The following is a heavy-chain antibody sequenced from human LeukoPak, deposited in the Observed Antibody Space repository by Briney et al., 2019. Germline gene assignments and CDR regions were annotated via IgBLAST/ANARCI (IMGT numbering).Heavy chain of an antibody. V-gene: IGHV4-39*07. CDR3: ARDRPTENWFDP. CDR1: GGSFSGYY. Sequence: SSETLSLTCAVYGGSFSGYYWGWIRQPPGKGLEWIGSIYYSGGTYYNPSLKSRVTISVDTSKNQFSLKLSSVTAADTAVYYCARDRPTENWFDPWGQGTLVTVSS. D-gene: IGHD1-14*01. J-gene: IGHJ5*02. CDR2: IYYSGGT.